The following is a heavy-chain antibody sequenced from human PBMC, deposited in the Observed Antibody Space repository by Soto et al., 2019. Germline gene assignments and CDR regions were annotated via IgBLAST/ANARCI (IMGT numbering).Heavy chain of an antibody. D-gene: IGHD2-2*01. Sequence: ASVMVSSKTSGYTFSNYGITWVRQAPGQPLEWLGWISLYSDGTNYAQKFQGRVSMTTDTSTTTAYMELRSLRSDDTAVYYCARVVACAEAWFGPWGQGTLVTVSS. CDR2: ISLYSDGT. J-gene: IGHJ5*02. V-gene: IGHV1-18*01. CDR1: GYTFSNYG. CDR3: ARVVACAEAWFGP.